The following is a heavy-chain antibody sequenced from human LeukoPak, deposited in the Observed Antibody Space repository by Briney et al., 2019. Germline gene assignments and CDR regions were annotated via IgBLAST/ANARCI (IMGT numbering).Heavy chain of an antibody. V-gene: IGHV3-30*03. D-gene: IGHD6-13*01. CDR3: ASSSWSYYYYGMDV. CDR1: GFTFSSYA. CDR2: ISYDGSNK. Sequence: GGSLRLSCAASGFTFSSYAMSWVRQAPGKGLEWVAVISYDGSNKYYADSVKGRFTISRDNSKNTLYLQMNSLRAEDTAVYYCASSSWSYYYYGMDVWGQGTTVTVSS. J-gene: IGHJ6*02.